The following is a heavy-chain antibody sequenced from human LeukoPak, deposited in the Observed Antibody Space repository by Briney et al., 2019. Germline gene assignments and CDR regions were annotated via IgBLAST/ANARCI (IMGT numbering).Heavy chain of an antibody. CDR3: ARAWLHYDLFDY. D-gene: IGHD5-12*01. J-gene: IGHJ4*02. CDR1: GFTFSSYA. CDR2: ISGSGGST. V-gene: IGHV3-23*01. Sequence: GGSLRLSCSASGFTFSSYAMSWVRQAPGKGLEWVSAISGSGGSTYYADSVKGRFTISRDNSKNTLYLQMNSMRAEDTAVYYCARAWLHYDLFDYWGQGTLVTVSS.